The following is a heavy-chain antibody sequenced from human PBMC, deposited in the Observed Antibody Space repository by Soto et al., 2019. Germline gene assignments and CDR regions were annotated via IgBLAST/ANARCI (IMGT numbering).Heavy chain of an antibody. CDR2: IYDSGIT. J-gene: IGHJ4*02. V-gene: IGHV4-59*01. Sequence: LEILSLTCSVSGGSISDYYWSWIRQPPGKGLEWIGYIYDSGITNKNPSLRNRVTVSVDTSKNQFSLKLSSVTAADTAVYYCARSGESYYDFWGQGALVTVSS. CDR1: GGSISDYY. D-gene: IGHD1-26*01. CDR3: ARSGESYYDF.